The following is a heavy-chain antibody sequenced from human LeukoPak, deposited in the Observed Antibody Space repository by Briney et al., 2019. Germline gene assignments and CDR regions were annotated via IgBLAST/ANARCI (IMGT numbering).Heavy chain of an antibody. CDR1: GFTFSSYT. V-gene: IGHV3-21*01. J-gene: IGHJ4*02. CDR3: ARDRSSGWSPY. Sequence: GGSLRLSCSVSGFTFSSYTMNWVRQAPGKGLEWVSSISSSGSYIYYADSVKGRFTISRDNAKNSLYLQMNSLRAEDTAVYYCARDRSSGWSPYWGQGTLVTVSS. CDR2: ISSSGSYI. D-gene: IGHD6-19*01.